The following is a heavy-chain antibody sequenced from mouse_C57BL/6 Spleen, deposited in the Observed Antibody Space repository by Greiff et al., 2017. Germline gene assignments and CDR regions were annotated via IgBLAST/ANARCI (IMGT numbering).Heavy chain of an antibody. Sequence: QVQLQQPGAELVKPGASVKLSCKASGYTFTSSWITWVKQRPGQGLEWIGDIYPCSGSTNYNEKFKSKATLTVDTSSSTAYMQLSSLTSEVSAVYYCAREREYGSSPYDYDYWGQGTTLTVSS. D-gene: IGHD1-1*01. CDR2: IYPCSGST. V-gene: IGHV1-55*01. J-gene: IGHJ2*01. CDR1: GYTFTSSW. CDR3: AREREYGSSPYDYDY.